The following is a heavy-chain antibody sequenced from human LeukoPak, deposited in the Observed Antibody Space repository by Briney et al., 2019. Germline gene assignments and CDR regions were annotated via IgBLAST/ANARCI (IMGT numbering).Heavy chain of an antibody. CDR1: GFTFSSYA. V-gene: IGHV3-30*04. CDR2: MSYDGKDK. CDR3: TKGARGVSEFDAFDI. D-gene: IGHD3-10*01. J-gene: IGHJ3*02. Sequence: GGSLRLSCAASGFTFSSYAMHWVRQAPGKGLEWVAVMSYDGKDKYYAESVKGRFSISRDNSKDTLYLQMNSLRAEDTAVYYCTKGARGVSEFDAFDIWGPGTMITISS.